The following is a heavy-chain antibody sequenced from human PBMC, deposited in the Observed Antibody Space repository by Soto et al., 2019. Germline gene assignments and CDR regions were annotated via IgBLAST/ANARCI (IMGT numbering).Heavy chain of an antibody. Sequence: QVQLVQSGAEVKKPGASVKVSCKASGYTFTSYGISWVRQAPGQGLEWMGWISAYNGNTNYAQKLQGRGTMTTDTHTSTVYTKLRSLRTYDTAVDYCARENHFDYWGQGTLVTVYS. V-gene: IGHV1-18*01. CDR1: GYTFTSYG. CDR3: ARENHFDY. J-gene: IGHJ4*02. CDR2: ISAYNGNT.